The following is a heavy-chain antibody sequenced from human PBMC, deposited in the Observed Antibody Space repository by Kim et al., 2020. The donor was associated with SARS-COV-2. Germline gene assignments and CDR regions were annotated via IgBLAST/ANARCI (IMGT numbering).Heavy chain of an antibody. D-gene: IGHD3-10*01. V-gene: IGHV3-21*01. Sequence: SVKGRFTISRDNAKNSLYLQMNSRRAEDTAVYYCARGSLAYYYYYYMDVWGKGTTVTASS. J-gene: IGHJ6*03. CDR3: ARGSLAYYYYYYMDV.